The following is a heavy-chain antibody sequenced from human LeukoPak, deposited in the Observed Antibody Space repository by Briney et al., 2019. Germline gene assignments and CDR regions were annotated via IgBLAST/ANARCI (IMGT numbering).Heavy chain of an antibody. CDR3: ARNYNGMSY. CDR2: INNDERST. Sequence: TGGSLRLSCVASGFAFTTYGMMWVRQAPGKGLVWVSYINNDERSTTYADSVKGRFTISRDNAKNTLYLQMNSLRDDDTAMYYCARNYNGMSYWGQGTLVIVSS. J-gene: IGHJ4*02. V-gene: IGHV3-74*01. CDR1: GFAFTTYG. D-gene: IGHD1-26*01.